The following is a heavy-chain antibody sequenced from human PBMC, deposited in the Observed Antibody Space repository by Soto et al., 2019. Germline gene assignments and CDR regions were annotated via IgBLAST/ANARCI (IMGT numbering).Heavy chain of an antibody. CDR3: ARRHDYGDENADY. J-gene: IGHJ4*02. D-gene: IGHD4-17*01. CDR1: GFTFSSYW. V-gene: IGHV3-74*01. Sequence: GGSLRLSCAASGFTFSSYWMHWVRQAPGKGLVWVSRINSDGSSTSYADSVKGRFTISRDNAKNTLYLQMNSLRAEDTAVYYCARRHDYGDENADYWGQGTLVTVSS. CDR2: INSDGSST.